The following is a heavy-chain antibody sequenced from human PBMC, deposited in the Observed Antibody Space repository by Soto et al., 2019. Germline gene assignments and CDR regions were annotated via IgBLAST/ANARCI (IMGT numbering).Heavy chain of an antibody. CDR1: GFSLTTGGVA. V-gene: IGHV2-5*02. D-gene: IGHD2-21*02. CDR2: IYWDDDK. Sequence: QITLKESGPTLVKPTQTLTLTCTFSGFSLTTGGVAVGWIRQPPGKALEWLALIYWDDDKRYSPSLRSRLSITTATSKNQVGLTMTNMDPVDTATSSCAHSEWSGADCYSRWYFCLWGRGTLVTDSS. J-gene: IGHJ2*01. CDR3: AHSEWSGADCYSRWYFCL.